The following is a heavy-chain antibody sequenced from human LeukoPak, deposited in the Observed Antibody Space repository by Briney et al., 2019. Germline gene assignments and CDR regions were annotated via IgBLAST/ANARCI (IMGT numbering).Heavy chain of an antibody. CDR3: ARWYYYDSSGYQTHAFDI. J-gene: IGHJ3*02. Sequence: PSETLSLTCTVSGGSISSGSYYWRWIRQPAGKGLEWIGRIYTSGSTNYNPSLKSRVTISVDTSKNQFSLKLSSVTAADTAVYYCARWYYYDSSGYQTHAFDIWGQGTMVTVSS. CDR1: GGSISSGSYY. V-gene: IGHV4-61*02. CDR2: IYTSGST. D-gene: IGHD3-22*01.